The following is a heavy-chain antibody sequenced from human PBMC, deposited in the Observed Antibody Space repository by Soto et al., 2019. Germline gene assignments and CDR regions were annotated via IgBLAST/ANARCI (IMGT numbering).Heavy chain of an antibody. V-gene: IGHV2-5*02. D-gene: IGHD3-10*01. Sequence: QITLKESGPTLVKPTQTLTLTCTFSGFSLSTSGVGVGWIRQPPGKALECLALIYWDDDKRYSPSLKRRLTIPHDPHKHQVVLTLTTIDPLDTATYYCAHITYGSRCHTNSFAYWGQGTLVTLSS. CDR1: GFSLSTSGVG. J-gene: IGHJ4*02. CDR3: AHITYGSRCHTNSFAY. CDR2: IYWDDDK.